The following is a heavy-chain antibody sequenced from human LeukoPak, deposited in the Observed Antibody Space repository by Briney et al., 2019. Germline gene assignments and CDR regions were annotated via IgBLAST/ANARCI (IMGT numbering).Heavy chain of an antibody. CDR2: ISAYNGNT. CDR1: GYTFTSYC. J-gene: IGHJ4*02. V-gene: IGHV1-18*01. CDR3: ARGSVTTVTLKD. Sequence: ASVKISCKASGYTFTSYCISCVRQAPGQGVEWMGWISAYNGNTNYAQKLQGRVTMTTDTSTSTAYMELRSLRSDDTAVYYCARGSVTTVTLKDWGQGTLVTVSS. D-gene: IGHD4-17*01.